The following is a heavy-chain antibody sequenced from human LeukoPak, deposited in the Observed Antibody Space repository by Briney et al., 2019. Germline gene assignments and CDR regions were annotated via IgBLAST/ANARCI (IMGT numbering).Heavy chain of an antibody. CDR2: IIPIFGTA. Sequence: SVKVSCKASGGTFSSYAISWVRQAPGQGLEWMGGIIPIFGTANYAQKFQGRVTITADESTSTAYMELSSLRSEDTAVYYCASSDRGVVPAATFYWGQGTLVPVSS. CDR1: GGTFSSYA. D-gene: IGHD2-2*01. J-gene: IGHJ4*02. V-gene: IGHV1-69*13. CDR3: ASSDRGVVPAATFY.